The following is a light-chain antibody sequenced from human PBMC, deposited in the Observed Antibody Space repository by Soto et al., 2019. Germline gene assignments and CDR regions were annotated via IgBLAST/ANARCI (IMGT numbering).Light chain of an antibody. CDR3: QQYGSSPET. CDR1: QSVSSSY. Sequence: EIVLTQSPGTLSLSPGERATLSCRASQSVSSSYLAWYQQKPGPAPRLLIYGASSRATGIPDRFSGSGSGTDFTLTISRLEPEDFAVYYCQQYGSSPETFGQGTRLEIK. V-gene: IGKV3-20*01. J-gene: IGKJ5*01. CDR2: GAS.